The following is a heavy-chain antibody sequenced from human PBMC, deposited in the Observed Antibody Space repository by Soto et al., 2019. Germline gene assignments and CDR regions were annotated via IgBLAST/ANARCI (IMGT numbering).Heavy chain of an antibody. CDR2: IKSKTDGRTT. CDR1: GFTFSNAW. V-gene: IGHV3-15*01. D-gene: IGHD3-22*01. Sequence: PGGSLRLSCAASGFTFSNAWMSWVRQAPGKGLEWVGRIKSKTDGRTTDYAAPVKGRFTISRDDSKNTLYLQMNSLKTEDPAVYYCTTAPSGYYDSSGNYGVDYWGQGTLVTVSS. CDR3: TTAPSGYYDSSGNYGVDY. J-gene: IGHJ4*02.